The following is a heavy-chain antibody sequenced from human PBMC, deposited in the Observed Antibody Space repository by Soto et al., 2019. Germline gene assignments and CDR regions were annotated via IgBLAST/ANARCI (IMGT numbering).Heavy chain of an antibody. V-gene: IGHV4-31*03. Sequence: PSETLSLTCTVSGGSISSGGYYWSWIRQHPGKGLEWIGYIYYSGSTYYNPSLKSRVTISVDTSKNQFSLKLSSVTAADTAVYSCARRRGSGPFYGMDVWGQGTTVTVSS. CDR3: ARRRGSGPFYGMDV. J-gene: IGHJ6*02. CDR2: IYYSGST. D-gene: IGHD3-3*01. CDR1: GGSISSGGYY.